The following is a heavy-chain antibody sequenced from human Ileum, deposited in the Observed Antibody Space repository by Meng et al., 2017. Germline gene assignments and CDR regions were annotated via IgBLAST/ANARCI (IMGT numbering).Heavy chain of an antibody. J-gene: IGHJ4*02. CDR1: GFSFSDSS. CDR3: TRLYSAG. V-gene: IGHV3-73*02. D-gene: IGHD6-13*01. CDR2: IRSKANNYAT. Sequence: VQLVGSGGGLVQPGGSLKLSCAVSGFSFSDSSMHWVRQASGKGLEWVGHIRSKANNYATAYAASVKGRFTISRDESKNTAYLQMSSLKTEDTAVYYCTRLYSAGWGQGTLVTVSS.